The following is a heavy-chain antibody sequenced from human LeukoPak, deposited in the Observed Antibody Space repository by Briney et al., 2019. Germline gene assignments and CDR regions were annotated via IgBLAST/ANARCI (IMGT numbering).Heavy chain of an antibody. CDR2: ISSSSSYI. Sequence: KPGGSLRLSCAASGFTFSSYSMNWVRQAPGKGLEWVSSISSSSSYIYYADSVKGRFTISRDNAKNSLYLQMNSLRAEDTALYYCAKDISGRGYYYYYYGMDVWGQGTTVTVSS. CDR3: AKDISGRGYYYYYYGMDV. CDR1: GFTFSSYS. V-gene: IGHV3-21*04. J-gene: IGHJ6*02. D-gene: IGHD6-19*01.